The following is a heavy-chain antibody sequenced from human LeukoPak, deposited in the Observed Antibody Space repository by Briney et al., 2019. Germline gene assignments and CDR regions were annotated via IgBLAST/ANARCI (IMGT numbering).Heavy chain of an antibody. CDR1: GFTFSSYS. Sequence: PGGSLRLSCAASGFTFSSYSMNWVRQAPGKGLEWVSSISSSSSYIYYADSVKGRFTISRDNAKNSLYLQMNSLRAEDTAVYYCARETTWGVTDGYWGQGTLVTVSS. D-gene: IGHD1-7*01. J-gene: IGHJ4*02. CDR2: ISSSSSYI. V-gene: IGHV3-21*01. CDR3: ARETTWGVTDGY.